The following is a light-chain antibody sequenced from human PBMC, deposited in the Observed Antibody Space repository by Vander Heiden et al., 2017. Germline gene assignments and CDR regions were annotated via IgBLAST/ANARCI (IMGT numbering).Light chain of an antibody. J-gene: IGLJ3*02. CDR3: CSYAGSYNWV. CDR2: DVS. CDR1: SSDVGGYNY. V-gene: IGLV2-11*01. Sequence: QSALTQPRSVSGSPGQSVTISCTGTSSDVGGYNYVSWYQQHPGKAPKLMIDDVSKRPAGVPDRFSDSKSGNTASLTISGLQAEDEADYYCCSYAGSYNWVFGGGTKLTVL.